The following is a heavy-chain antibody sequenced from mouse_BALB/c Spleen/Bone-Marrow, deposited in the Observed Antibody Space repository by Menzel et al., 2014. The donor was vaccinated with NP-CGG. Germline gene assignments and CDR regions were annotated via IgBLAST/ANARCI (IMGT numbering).Heavy chain of an antibody. V-gene: IGHV5-17*02. CDR1: GFTFSSFG. Sequence: EVKLVESGGGLVQPGGSRKLSCAASGFTFSSFGMHWVRQAPEKGLEWVAYISSGSSTIYYADTVKGRFTISRDNPKNTLFLQMTSLRSEDTAMYYCARWGYSYAMDYWGQGTSVTVSS. CDR3: ARWGYSYAMDY. CDR2: ISSGSSTI. J-gene: IGHJ4*01.